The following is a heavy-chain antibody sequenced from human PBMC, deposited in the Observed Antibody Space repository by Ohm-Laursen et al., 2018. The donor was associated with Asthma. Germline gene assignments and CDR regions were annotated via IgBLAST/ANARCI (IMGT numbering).Heavy chain of an antibody. CDR2: ISTASSFI. V-gene: IGHV3-21*01. Sequence: SLRLSCAASGYTFSRYSIHWVRQIPGKGLEWVASISTASSFIYYADSVRGRFTISRDNSKNTLYLQMNSLRAEDTAVYYCAKDQRTAGLVIDLGYWGQGTLVTVSS. CDR1: GYTFSRYS. J-gene: IGHJ4*02. CDR3: AKDQRTAGLVIDLGY. D-gene: IGHD2-21*01.